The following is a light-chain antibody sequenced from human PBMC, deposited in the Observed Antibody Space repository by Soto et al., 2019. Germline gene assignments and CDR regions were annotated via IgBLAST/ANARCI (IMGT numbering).Light chain of an antibody. CDR3: SSYSTTSALV. CDR2: DVS. Sequence: QSALTQPASVSGSPGQSITISCAGTSADIGAFNYVSWYQHHPGKAPKLLIYDVSDRPSGVSTRFSAYKSANTASLTISGLQADDEGDYYCSSYSTTSALVFGGGTKLTVL. J-gene: IGLJ2*01. CDR1: SADIGAFNY. V-gene: IGLV2-14*03.